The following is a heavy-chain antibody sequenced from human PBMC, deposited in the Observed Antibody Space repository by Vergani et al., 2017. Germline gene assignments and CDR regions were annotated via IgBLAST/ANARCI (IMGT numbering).Heavy chain of an antibody. D-gene: IGHD7-27*01. J-gene: IGHJ4*02. CDR3: ARDAWGFDY. V-gene: IGHV4-61*01. CDR2: IYYSGST. CDR1: GGSVSSGSYY. Sequence: QVQLQQWGAGLLKPSETLSLTCTVSGGSVSSGSYYWSWIRQPPGKGLEWIGYIYYSGSTNYNPSLKSRVTISVDTSKNQFSLKLSSVTAADTAVYYCARDAWGFDYWGQGTLVTVSS.